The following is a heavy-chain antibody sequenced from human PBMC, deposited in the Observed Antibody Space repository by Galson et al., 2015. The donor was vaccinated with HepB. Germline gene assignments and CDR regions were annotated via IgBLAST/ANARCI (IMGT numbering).Heavy chain of an antibody. CDR3: ASQGSEYSKSAGAEPYYYGMDV. V-gene: IGHV5-10-1*01. Sequence: QSGAEVKKPGESLRISCKGSGYSFTSYWISWVRQMPGKGLEWMGRIDPSDSYTNYSPSFQGHVTISADKSISTAYLQWSSLKASDTAMYYCASQGSEYSKSAGAEPYYYGMDVWGQGTTVTVSS. CDR2: IDPSDSYT. CDR1: GYSFTSYW. D-gene: IGHD6-6*01. J-gene: IGHJ6*02.